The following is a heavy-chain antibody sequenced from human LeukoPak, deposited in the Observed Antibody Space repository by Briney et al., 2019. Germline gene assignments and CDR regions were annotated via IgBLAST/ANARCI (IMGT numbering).Heavy chain of an antibody. J-gene: IGHJ6*03. CDR3: AREYYYDSSGYLEGYYMDV. CDR2: IKQDGSEK. Sequence: PGGSLRLSCAASGFTVSSYWMSWVRQAPGKGLEWVANIKQDGSEKYYVDSVKGRFTISRDNAKNSLYLQMNSLRAEDTAVYYCAREYYYDSSGYLEGYYMDVWGKGTTVTVSS. CDR1: GFTVSSYW. V-gene: IGHV3-7*01. D-gene: IGHD3-22*01.